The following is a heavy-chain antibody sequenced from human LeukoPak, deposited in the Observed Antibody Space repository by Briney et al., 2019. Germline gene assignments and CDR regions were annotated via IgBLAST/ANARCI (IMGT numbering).Heavy chain of an antibody. CDR1: GYTFTSYG. V-gene: IGHV1-18*01. J-gene: IGHJ3*02. D-gene: IGHD3-10*01. CDR2: ISVFNGNT. CDR3: ARDITLVRGLGDAFDI. Sequence: ASVKVSCKASGYTFTSYGIRWVRQAPGQGLEWMGWISVFNGNTKYAQKFQGRVTMTTDTSTSTVYMELRSLRSDDTAVYYCARDITLVRGLGDAFDIWGHGTMVTVSS.